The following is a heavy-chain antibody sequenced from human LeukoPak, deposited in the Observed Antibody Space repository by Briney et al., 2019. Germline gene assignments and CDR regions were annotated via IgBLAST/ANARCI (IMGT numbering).Heavy chain of an antibody. Sequence: SETLSLTCTVSGGSISSHYWSWIRQPPGKGLEWIGYIYYSGSTKYNPSLKSRVTISVDTSKKQFSLKLTSVTAADTAVYYCARDKSLRGNWFGNDYWGQGTLVTVSS. CDR3: ARDKSLRGNWFGNDY. V-gene: IGHV4-59*11. CDR2: IYYSGST. J-gene: IGHJ4*02. D-gene: IGHD3-10*01. CDR1: GGSISSHY.